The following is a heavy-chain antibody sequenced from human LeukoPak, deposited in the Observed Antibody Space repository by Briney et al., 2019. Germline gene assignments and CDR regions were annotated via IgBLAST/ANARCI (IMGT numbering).Heavy chain of an antibody. CDR2: IYYSGST. CDR3: ARGGVGATSSPAFDI. J-gene: IGHJ3*02. Sequence: SETLSLTCTVSGGSISSYYWSWIRQPPGKGLEWIGYIYYSGSTNYNPSLKSRVTISVDTSKNQFSLKLSSVTAADTAVYYCARGGVGATSSPAFDIWGQGTMVTVSS. D-gene: IGHD1-26*01. CDR1: GGSISSYY. V-gene: IGHV4-59*12.